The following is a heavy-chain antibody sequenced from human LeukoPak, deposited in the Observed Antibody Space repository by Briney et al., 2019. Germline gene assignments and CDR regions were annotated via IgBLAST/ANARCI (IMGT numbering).Heavy chain of an antibody. D-gene: IGHD3-9*01. CDR1: GYNSNELS. CDR2: FDPEDGER. CDR3: ATADPRLYTIRYFEY. V-gene: IGHV1-24*01. Sequence: ASVKVSCKVSGYNSNELSMHWVRQAPGKGLEWMGGFDPEDGERIYAQKFQGRITPTEDTSTDIAYMELSSPRSEDTAVYYCATADPRLYTIRYFEYWGQGTLVTVSS. J-gene: IGHJ4*02.